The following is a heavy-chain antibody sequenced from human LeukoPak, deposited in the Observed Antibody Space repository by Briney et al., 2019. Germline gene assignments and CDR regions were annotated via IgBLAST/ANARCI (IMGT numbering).Heavy chain of an antibody. Sequence: EASVKVSCKASGYTFTSYDINWVRQATGQGLEWMGWMNPNSDNTGYAQKFQGRVTITRNTSISTAYMELSSLRSEDTAVYYCAREGYSSGWYPIDYWGQGTLVTVSS. CDR1: GYTFTSYD. V-gene: IGHV1-8*03. CDR3: AREGYSSGWYPIDY. J-gene: IGHJ4*02. CDR2: MNPNSDNT. D-gene: IGHD6-19*01.